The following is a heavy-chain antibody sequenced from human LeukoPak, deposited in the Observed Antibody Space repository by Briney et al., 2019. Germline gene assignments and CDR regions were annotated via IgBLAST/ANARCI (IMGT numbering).Heavy chain of an antibody. Sequence: SETLSLTCAVYGGSISSYYWSWLRQPPGKGLEWIGYIYYSGSTNYNPSLKSRVTISVDTSKNQFSLKLSSVTAADTAVYYCARDYRRRYGSGEYYFDYWGQGTLVTVSS. CDR2: IYYSGST. J-gene: IGHJ4*02. CDR1: GGSISSYY. CDR3: ARDYRRRYGSGEYYFDY. D-gene: IGHD3-10*01. V-gene: IGHV4-59*01.